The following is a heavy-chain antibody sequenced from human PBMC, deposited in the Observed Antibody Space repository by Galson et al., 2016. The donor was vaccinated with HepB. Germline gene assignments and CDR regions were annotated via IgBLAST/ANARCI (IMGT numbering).Heavy chain of an antibody. Sequence: SLRLSCAASGFTFSDFAMHWVRQAPGQGLEWVALILFDGSRRYYADSVKGRFTISRDDSSNTLYLQMNSLRAEDTAVYYWAKRDMSGYYYALDHWGQGTLVTVSS. CDR1: GFTFSDFA. V-gene: IGHV3-30*18. J-gene: IGHJ1*01. CDR2: ILFDGSRR. D-gene: IGHD3-22*01. CDR3: AKRDMSGYYYALDH.